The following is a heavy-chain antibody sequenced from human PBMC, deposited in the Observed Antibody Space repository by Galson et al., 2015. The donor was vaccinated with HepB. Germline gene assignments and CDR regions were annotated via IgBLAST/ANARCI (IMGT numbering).Heavy chain of an antibody. CDR1: GGSISSGDYY. V-gene: IGHV4-30-4*01. Sequence: TLSLTCTVSGGSISSGDYYWSWIRQPPGKGLEWIGYIYYSGSTYYNPSLKSRVTISVDTSKNQFSLKLSSATAADTAVYYCAREYSSGYFPLFDYWGQGTLVTVSS. CDR2: IYYSGST. D-gene: IGHD3-22*01. J-gene: IGHJ4*02. CDR3: AREYSSGYFPLFDY.